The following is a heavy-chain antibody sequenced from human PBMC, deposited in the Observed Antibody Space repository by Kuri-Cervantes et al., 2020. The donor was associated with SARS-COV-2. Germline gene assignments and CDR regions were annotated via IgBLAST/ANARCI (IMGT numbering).Heavy chain of an antibody. CDR2: ISWNSGSI. Sequence: SLRLSCAASGFTFDDYAMHWVRQAPGKGLEWVSGISWNSGSIGYADSVKGRFTISRDNAKNSLYLQMNSLRAEDTALYYCAKDIREQLVGGVGWFDPWGQGTLVTVSS. V-gene: IGHV3-9*01. D-gene: IGHD6-6*01. CDR3: AKDIREQLVGGVGWFDP. J-gene: IGHJ5*02. CDR1: GFTFDDYA.